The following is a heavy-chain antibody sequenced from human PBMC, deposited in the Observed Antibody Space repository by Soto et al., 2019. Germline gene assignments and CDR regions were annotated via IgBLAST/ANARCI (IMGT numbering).Heavy chain of an antibody. CDR1: GFTFSSYW. V-gene: IGHV3-74*01. J-gene: IGHJ5*02. CDR3: ARVVVPAAIGWFEP. CDR2: INSDGIST. D-gene: IGHD2-2*01. Sequence: GGSLRLSCAASGFTFSSYWMHWVRQAPWKGLVWVSRINSDGISTSYADSVKGRFTISRDNAKNTLYLQMNSLRAEDTAVYYCARVVVPAAIGWFEPWGQGTLVTVCS.